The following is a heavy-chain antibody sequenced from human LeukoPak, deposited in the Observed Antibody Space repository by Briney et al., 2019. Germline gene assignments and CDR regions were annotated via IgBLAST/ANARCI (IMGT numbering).Heavy chain of an antibody. CDR2: ISYDGSNK. D-gene: IGHD6-13*01. Sequence: PGGSPRLSCAASGFTFSSYAMPWVRQAPGKGLEWVAVISYDGSNKYYADSVKGRFTISRDNSKNTLYLQMNSLRAEDTAVYYCARERIAAAGTIDPWGQGTLVTVSS. CDR1: GFTFSSYA. J-gene: IGHJ5*02. CDR3: ARERIAAAGTIDP. V-gene: IGHV3-30-3*01.